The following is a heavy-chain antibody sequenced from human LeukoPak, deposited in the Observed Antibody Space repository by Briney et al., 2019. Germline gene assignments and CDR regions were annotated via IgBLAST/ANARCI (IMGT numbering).Heavy chain of an antibody. J-gene: IGHJ4*02. CDR3: VKWEGPGGY. D-gene: IGHD1-26*01. V-gene: IGHV1-69*05. CDR1: GGTFSSYA. Sequence: ASVKVSCKASGGTFSSYAISWVRQAPGQGLEWMGGIIPIFGTANYAQKFQGRVTITTDESTSTAYMELSGLRSEDTAVYYCVKWEGPGGYWGQGTLVTVSS. CDR2: IIPIFGTA.